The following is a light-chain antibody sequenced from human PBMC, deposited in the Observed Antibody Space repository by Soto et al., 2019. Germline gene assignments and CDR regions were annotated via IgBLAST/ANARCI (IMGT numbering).Light chain of an antibody. CDR2: DAS. V-gene: IGKV3-11*01. Sequence: ETVLTQSPATLSLSPGERATLSCRASQNVDIYLAWYQQKPGQAPRLLICDASNRATGVPPRFSGSGSGTDFTLTISSLEPEDFALYYCQQRRNWPPLTFGQGTRLEIK. CDR3: QQRRNWPPLT. J-gene: IGKJ5*01. CDR1: QNVDIY.